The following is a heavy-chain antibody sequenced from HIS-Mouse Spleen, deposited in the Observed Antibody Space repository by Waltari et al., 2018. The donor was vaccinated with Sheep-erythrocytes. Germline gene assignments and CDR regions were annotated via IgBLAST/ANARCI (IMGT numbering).Heavy chain of an antibody. CDR2: ISYDGSNK. J-gene: IGHJ3*02. Sequence: QVQLVESGGGVVQPGRSLRLPCAASGFTFSSYAMHWVRPAPGKGLEWVAVISYDGSNKYYADSVKGRFTSSRDNSKNTLYLQMNSLRAEDTAVYYCARGAFDIWGQGTMVTVSS. CDR1: GFTFSSYA. V-gene: IGHV3-30-3*01. CDR3: ARGAFDI.